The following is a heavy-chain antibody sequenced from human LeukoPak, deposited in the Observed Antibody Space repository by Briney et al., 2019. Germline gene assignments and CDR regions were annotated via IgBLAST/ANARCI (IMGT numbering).Heavy chain of an antibody. CDR3: ARVPLTSYYDFWSGYLGDYYFDY. D-gene: IGHD3-3*01. Sequence: SQTLSLTCTVSGGSISSGGYYWSWIRQHPGKGLEWIGYIYYSGSTYYNPSLKSRVTISVDTSKNQFSLKLSSVTAADTAVYYCARVPLTSYYDFWSGYLGDYYFDYWGQGTLVTVSS. CDR1: GGSISSGGYY. J-gene: IGHJ4*02. V-gene: IGHV4-31*03. CDR2: IYYSGST.